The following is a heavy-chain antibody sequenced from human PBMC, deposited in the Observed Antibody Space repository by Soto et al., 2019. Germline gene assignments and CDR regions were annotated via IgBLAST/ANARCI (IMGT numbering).Heavy chain of an antibody. Sequence: EMQLVESGGGLVQPGGSLRLSCAVAGLRFSNYWMSWVRQAPGTGLEWLANIKEDGSEKYYVDSVKGRFTISRDNAQNSLYLQMNNLRAEDTAVYYCATKGGRGDAFASWGQGTKVTVSS. CDR3: ATKGGRGDAFAS. CDR2: IKEDGSEK. D-gene: IGHD3-16*01. V-gene: IGHV3-7*01. J-gene: IGHJ3*02. CDR1: GLRFSNYW.